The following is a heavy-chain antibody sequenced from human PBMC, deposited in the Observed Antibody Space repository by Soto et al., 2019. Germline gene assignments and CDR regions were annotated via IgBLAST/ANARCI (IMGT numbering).Heavy chain of an antibody. CDR3: TTAGGTCSSTSCYLFRSYYYYMDV. CDR2: IKSKTDGGTT. J-gene: IGHJ6*03. Sequence: GGSLRLSCAASGFTFSNAWMSWVRQAPGKGLEWVGRIKSKTDGGTTDYAAPVKGRFTISRDDSKNTLYLQMNSLKTEDTAVYYCTTAGGTCSSTSCYLFRSYYYYMDVWGKGTTVTVSS. V-gene: IGHV3-15*01. D-gene: IGHD2-2*01. CDR1: GFTFSNAW.